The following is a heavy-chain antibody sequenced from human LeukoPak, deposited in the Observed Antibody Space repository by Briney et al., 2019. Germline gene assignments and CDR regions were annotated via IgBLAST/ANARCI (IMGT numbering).Heavy chain of an antibody. V-gene: IGHV4-38-2*01. CDR3: ARRESGRGFDY. D-gene: IGHD1-26*01. Sequence: SETLSLTCAVSGYSISSSYYWGWIRQPPGKGLEWIGSIYYSGSTYYNPSLKSRVTISVDTSKSQLSLKLSSVTAADTALYYCARRESGRGFDYWGQGTLVTISS. J-gene: IGHJ4*02. CDR1: GYSISSSYY. CDR2: IYYSGST.